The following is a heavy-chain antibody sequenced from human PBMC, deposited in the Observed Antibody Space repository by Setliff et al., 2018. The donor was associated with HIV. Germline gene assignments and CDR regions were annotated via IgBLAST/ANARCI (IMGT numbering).Heavy chain of an antibody. J-gene: IGHJ5*02. CDR1: GYTFINYG. CDR3: ARDMFEIWERSLAKGDEFDP. D-gene: IGHD3-10*02. V-gene: IGHV1-18*01. Sequence: ASVKVSCKAYGYTFINYGITWVRQAPGQGLEWMGWINPNSGDTKYAQKFQDRVSLTRDTSLSTAYMELSSLTSDDTAIYYCARDMFEIWERSLAKGDEFDPWGQGSLVTVSS. CDR2: INPNSGDT.